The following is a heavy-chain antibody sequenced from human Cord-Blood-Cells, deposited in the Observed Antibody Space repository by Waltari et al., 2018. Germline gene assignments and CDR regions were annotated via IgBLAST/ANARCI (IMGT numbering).Heavy chain of an antibody. V-gene: IGHV4-34*01. CDR2: INHSGST. D-gene: IGHD3-9*01. CDR1: GGSFSGYY. Sequence: QVQPQQWGAGLLTPSETLSLTCAVYGGSFSGYYWRWFRPPPGKGLEWIGEINHSGSTNYNPSLKSRVTISVDTSKNQFSLKLSSVTAADTAVYYCARAETYYDILTGYYDYWGQGTLVTVSS. CDR3: ARAETYYDILTGYYDY. J-gene: IGHJ4*02.